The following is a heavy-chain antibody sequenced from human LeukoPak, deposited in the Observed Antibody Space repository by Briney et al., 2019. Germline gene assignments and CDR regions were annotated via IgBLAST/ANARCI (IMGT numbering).Heavy chain of an antibody. D-gene: IGHD3-10*01. Sequence: ASVKVSCKASGYTFTGYHMHWVRQAPGQGLEWMGRINPNSGDTNYAQKFQGRVTMTRDTSTSTVYMELSSLRSEDTAVYYCARGTLWFGELFKSYYYYYGMDVWGQGTTVTVSS. CDR1: GYTFTGYH. CDR2: INPNSGDT. V-gene: IGHV1-2*06. J-gene: IGHJ6*02. CDR3: ARGTLWFGELFKSYYYYYGMDV.